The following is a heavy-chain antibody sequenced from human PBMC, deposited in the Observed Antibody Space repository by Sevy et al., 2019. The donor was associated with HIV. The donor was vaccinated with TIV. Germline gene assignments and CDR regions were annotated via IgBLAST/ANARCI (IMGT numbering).Heavy chain of an antibody. CDR2: ISAYNGNT. D-gene: IGHD2-2*01. V-gene: IGHV1-18*01. Sequence: ASVKVSCKASGYTFTSYGISWVRQAPGQGLEWMGWISAYNGNTNYAQKLRGRVTMTTDTSTSTAYMELRSLRSDDTAVYYCARGLGQLPDEISDYWGQGTLVTVSS. CDR3: ARGLGQLPDEISDY. CDR1: GYTFTSYG. J-gene: IGHJ4*02.